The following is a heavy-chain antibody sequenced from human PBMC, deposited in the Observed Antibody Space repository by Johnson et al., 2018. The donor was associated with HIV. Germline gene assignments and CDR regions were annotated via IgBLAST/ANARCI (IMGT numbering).Heavy chain of an antibody. Sequence: VQLVESGGGVVQPGTSLRLSCAASGFTFSSYAMSWVRQAPGKGLEWVSVIYSGGSTYYADAVKCRFTISRDNSKNTLYLQMNSLRAEDTAVYYCARVLVRGPYPGYAFDIWGQGTMVTVSS. CDR3: ARVLVRGPYPGYAFDI. D-gene: IGHD3-10*01. J-gene: IGHJ3*02. V-gene: IGHV3-66*01. CDR1: GFTFSSYA. CDR2: IYSGGST.